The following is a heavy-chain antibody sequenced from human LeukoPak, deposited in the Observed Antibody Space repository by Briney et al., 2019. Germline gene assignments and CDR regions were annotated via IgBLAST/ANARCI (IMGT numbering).Heavy chain of an antibody. V-gene: IGHV5-51*01. Sequence: GASLQISCKGSGYSFTSYWIGWVRQMPGKGLEWMGIIYPGDSDTRYSPSFQGQVTISADKSISTAYLQWISLKASDTAMYYCARLRYCSGGSCPDPYYFDYWGQGTLVTVSS. CDR1: GYSFTSYW. J-gene: IGHJ4*02. D-gene: IGHD2-15*01. CDR3: ARLRYCSGGSCPDPYYFDY. CDR2: IYPGDSDT.